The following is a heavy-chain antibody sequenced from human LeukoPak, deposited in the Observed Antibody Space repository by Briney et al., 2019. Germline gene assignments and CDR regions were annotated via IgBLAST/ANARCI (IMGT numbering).Heavy chain of an antibody. CDR3: AKGYYDFWREEDYFDY. CDR2: ISYDGSNK. J-gene: IGHJ4*02. CDR1: GFTFSSYG. V-gene: IGHV3-30*18. D-gene: IGHD3-3*01. Sequence: ETGGSLRLSCAASGFTFSSYGIHWVRQAPGKGLEWVAVISYDGSNKYYADSVKGRFTISRDNSKNTLYLQMNSLRAEDTAVYYCAKGYYDFWREEDYFDYWGQGTLVTVSS.